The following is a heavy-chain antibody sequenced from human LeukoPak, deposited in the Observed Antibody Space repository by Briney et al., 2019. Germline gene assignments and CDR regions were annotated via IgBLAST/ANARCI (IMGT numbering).Heavy chain of an antibody. Sequence: GGSLRLSCAASGFTFSSYWMSWVRQAPGKGLEWVANIKQDGSEKYYVDSVKGRFTISRDNAKNSLYLQMNCLRAEDTAVYYCARATADTIFGVVIIHCFDYWGQGTLVTVSS. CDR2: IKQDGSEK. V-gene: IGHV3-7*04. CDR3: ARATADTIFGVVIIHCFDY. CDR1: GFTFSSYW. D-gene: IGHD3-3*01. J-gene: IGHJ4*02.